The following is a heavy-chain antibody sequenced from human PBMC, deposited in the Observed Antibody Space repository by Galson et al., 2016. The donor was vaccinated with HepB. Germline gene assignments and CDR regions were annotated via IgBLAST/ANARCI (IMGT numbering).Heavy chain of an antibody. V-gene: IGHV3-23*01. CDR3: AKEMSDCTGGNCYLFWYFDV. J-gene: IGHJ2*01. CDR1: GFTFSSFA. Sequence: LRLSCAASGFTFSSFAMTWVRLPPGKGLEWVSSISASGAIFYAESVKGRFTISRDTSRSTAYLQMNSLGADDTAIYYCAKEMSDCTGGNCYLFWYFDVWGRGTHVSVSS. D-gene: IGHD2-15*01. CDR2: ISASGAI.